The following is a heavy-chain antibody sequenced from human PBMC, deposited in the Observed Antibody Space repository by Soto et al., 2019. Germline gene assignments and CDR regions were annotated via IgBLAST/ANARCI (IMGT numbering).Heavy chain of an antibody. J-gene: IGHJ4*02. CDR1: GYTFTSYD. D-gene: IGHD6-19*01. V-gene: IGHV1-8*01. Sequence: QVQLVQSGAEVKKPGASVKVSCKASGYTFTSYDINWVRQATGQGLEWVGWMNTNTCNTGYAQKFQGRANMTRNTSISTAYMELSSLRSEDTAVYYCASEVAGYVGYWGQGTLVTVSS. CDR2: MNTNTCNT. CDR3: ASEVAGYVGY.